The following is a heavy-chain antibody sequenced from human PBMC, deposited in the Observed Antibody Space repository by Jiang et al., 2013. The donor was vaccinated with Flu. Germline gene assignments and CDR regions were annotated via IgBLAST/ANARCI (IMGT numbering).Heavy chain of an antibody. CDR3: ARGGYCTGGICFKPFDY. V-gene: IGHV3-64*01. D-gene: IGHD2-8*02. Sequence: VQLLESGGDLVQPGGSLRLSCAASGFTFSSFAMHWVRQAPGRGLEYVSAISSNGGSTYYANSVKGRFTISRDNSKNTLYLQMGSLRAEDMAVYYCARGGYCTGGICFKPFDYWAREPWSPSPQ. CDR2: ISSNGGST. CDR1: GFTFSSFA. J-gene: IGHJ4*02.